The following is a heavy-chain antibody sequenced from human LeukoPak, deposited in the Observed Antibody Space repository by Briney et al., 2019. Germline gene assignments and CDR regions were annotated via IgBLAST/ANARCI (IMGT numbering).Heavy chain of an antibody. CDR2: INPYSGDT. J-gene: IGHJ5*02. Sequence: GASVKVSCKASGYKFTDYGIAWVRQTPGQGLQWMGWINPYSGDTDYSQSFPGRVTMTTDTATSTAFMELRSLTSDDTAIYYCARSRENWFDPWGQGTLVTVSS. V-gene: IGHV1-18*01. D-gene: IGHD5-24*01. CDR3: ARSRENWFDP. CDR1: GYKFTDYG.